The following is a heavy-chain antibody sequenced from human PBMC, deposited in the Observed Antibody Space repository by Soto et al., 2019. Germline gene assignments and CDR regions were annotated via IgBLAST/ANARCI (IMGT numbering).Heavy chain of an antibody. CDR1: GFTFSKQA. CDR3: AIRTGDGDYAYYYYYYMDV. CDR2: IRGSGSST. Sequence: EVQLLDSVGGLIQPGGSLRLSCAVSGFTFSKQAMHWVRQAPGNGLELVSVIRGSGSSTYYADSVKGLFTISRDISKKTLYLQISILRAEDTAVYYCAIRTGDGDYAYYYYYYMDVWGKGTTVTVSS. J-gene: IGHJ6*03. D-gene: IGHD4-17*01. V-gene: IGHV3-23*01.